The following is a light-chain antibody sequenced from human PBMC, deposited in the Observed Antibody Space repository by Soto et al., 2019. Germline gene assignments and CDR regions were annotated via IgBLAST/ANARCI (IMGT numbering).Light chain of an antibody. Sequence: QSALTQAASVSGSPGQSITISCTGTTSDVGRYNYVSWYQHHPGKAPQLLIYEVSNRPSGVSKRFSGSKSGNTASLTISGLQAEDEADYYCSSYTFSSTLVFGGGTKLTVL. CDR2: EVS. V-gene: IGLV2-14*01. CDR3: SSYTFSSTLV. CDR1: TSDVGRYNY. J-gene: IGLJ3*02.